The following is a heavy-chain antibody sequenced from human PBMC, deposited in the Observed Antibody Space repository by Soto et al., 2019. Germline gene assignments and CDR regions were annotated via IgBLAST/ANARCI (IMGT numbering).Heavy chain of an antibody. V-gene: IGHV4-34*01. CDR3: ARGNGSGRTRYYYYSYGMDV. J-gene: IGHJ6*02. Sequence: QVQLQQWGAGLLKPSETLSLTCAVYGGSFSGYYWSWIRQPPGKGLEWIGEINHSGSTNYNPSLKSRVTISVDTSKNEFSLKLSSVTAADTAVYYCARGNGSGRTRYYYYSYGMDVWGQGTTVTVSS. CDR1: GGSFSGYY. CDR2: INHSGST. D-gene: IGHD3-10*01.